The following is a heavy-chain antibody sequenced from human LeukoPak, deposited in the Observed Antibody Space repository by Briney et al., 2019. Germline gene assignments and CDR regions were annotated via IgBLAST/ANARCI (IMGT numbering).Heavy chain of an antibody. V-gene: IGHV3-23*01. CDR1: GFTFSSYA. CDR3: AKATIVVVVAATYSDY. Sequence: GGSLRLSCAASGFTFSSYAMSWVRQAPGKGLEWVSAISGSGGSTYYADSVKGRFTISRDNSKNTLYLQMNSLRAEDTAVYYCAKATIVVVVAATYSDYWGQGTLVTVSS. CDR2: ISGSGGST. D-gene: IGHD2-15*01. J-gene: IGHJ4*02.